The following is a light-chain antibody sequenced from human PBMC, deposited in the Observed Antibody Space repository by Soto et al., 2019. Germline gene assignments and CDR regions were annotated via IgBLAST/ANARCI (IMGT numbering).Light chain of an antibody. J-gene: IGLJ2*01. Sequence: QSVLTQPASVSGSPGQSITLSCTGTSRDVGTYTLVSWYQHYPGKAPKLIIYEGSKRPSGVSNRFSASKTGRTASLTISGLQPEDEADYDCCSYAGSSSVVFGGGTKLTVL. V-gene: IGLV2-23*01. CDR1: SRDVGTYTL. CDR2: EGS. CDR3: CSYAGSSSVV.